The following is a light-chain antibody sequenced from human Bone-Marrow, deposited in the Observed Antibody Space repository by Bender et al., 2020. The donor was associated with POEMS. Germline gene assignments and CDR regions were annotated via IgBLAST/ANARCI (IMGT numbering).Light chain of an antibody. CDR3: QSADSSGTYHVV. J-gene: IGLJ2*01. CDR2: KDS. Sequence: SYDLTQPSSVSVSPGQTAKITCSGDALPKQYAYWYQQKPGQAPVAVIYKDSQRPSGIPERFSGSTSGTTVTLTISGVQAEDEADYYCQSADSSGTYHVVFGGGTKLTVL. CDR1: ALPKQY. V-gene: IGLV3-25*03.